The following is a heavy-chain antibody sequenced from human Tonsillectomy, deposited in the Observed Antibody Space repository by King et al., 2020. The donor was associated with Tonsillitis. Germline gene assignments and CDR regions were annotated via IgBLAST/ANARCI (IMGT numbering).Heavy chain of an antibody. Sequence: QLQESGPGLVKPSVTLSLTCTVSGDSISNNNYYWGWIRQPPGKGLEWIGTIYYSGSTYYNPSLKSRVTISVDTSKNQFSLKLSSVTAADTSVYYCARHQSNNWFDPWGQGTLVTVSS. J-gene: IGHJ5*02. CDR2: IYYSGST. CDR1: GDSISNNNYY. V-gene: IGHV4-39*01. CDR3: ARHQSNNWFDP.